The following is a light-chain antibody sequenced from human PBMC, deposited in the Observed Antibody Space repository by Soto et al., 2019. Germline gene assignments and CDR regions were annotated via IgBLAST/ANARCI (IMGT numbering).Light chain of an antibody. Sequence: QSALTQPASVSGSPGQSITISCTGTSSDVGGYNYVSWYQQHPGKVPKVMIYEVTNRPSGVPNRFSGSKSGNTASLTISGLQAEDEADYYCSSFTRSSTLVFGTGTKLTVL. CDR2: EVT. CDR1: SSDVGGYNY. CDR3: SSFTRSSTLV. V-gene: IGLV2-14*01. J-gene: IGLJ1*01.